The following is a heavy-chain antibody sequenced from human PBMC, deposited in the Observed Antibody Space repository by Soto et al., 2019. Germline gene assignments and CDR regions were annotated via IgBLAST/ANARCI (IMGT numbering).Heavy chain of an antibody. Sequence: PGGSLRLSCAASGFTFSSYSMNWVRQAPGKGLEWVSSISSSSSYIYYADSVKGRFTISRDNAKNSLYLQMNSLRAEDTAVYYCARELQYYYDSSGYFPWGQGTLVTVSS. CDR3: ARELQYYYDSSGYFP. CDR2: ISSSSSYI. V-gene: IGHV3-21*01. J-gene: IGHJ5*02. CDR1: GFTFSSYS. D-gene: IGHD3-22*01.